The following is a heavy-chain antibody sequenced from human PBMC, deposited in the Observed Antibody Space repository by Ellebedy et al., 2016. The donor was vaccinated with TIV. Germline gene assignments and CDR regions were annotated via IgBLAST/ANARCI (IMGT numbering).Heavy chain of an antibody. J-gene: IGHJ4*02. CDR2: ISGSGGST. V-gene: IGHV3-23*01. CDR3: ARDAEWDYDILTGYLLDY. D-gene: IGHD3-9*01. CDR1: GFTFSGYW. Sequence: GGSLRLSCAASGFTFSGYWMHWVRQAPGKGLEWVSAISGSGGSTYYADSVKGRFTISRDNSKNTLYLQMNSLRAEDTAVYYCARDAEWDYDILTGYLLDYWGQGTPVTVSS.